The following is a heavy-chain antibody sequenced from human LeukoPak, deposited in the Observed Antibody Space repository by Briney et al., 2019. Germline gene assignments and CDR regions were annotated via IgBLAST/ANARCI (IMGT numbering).Heavy chain of an antibody. V-gene: IGHV1-46*01. J-gene: IGHJ4*02. CDR1: GYSFTSHY. D-gene: IGHD5-12*01. Sequence: ASVKVSCKASGYSFTSHYMHWVRQAPGQGLEWMGIVNPSGGSTSYAQKFQGRVTMTRDTSISTAYMELSRLRSDDTAVYYCARDIVATRGHFDYWGQGTLVTVSS. CDR2: VNPSGGST. CDR3: ARDIVATRGHFDY.